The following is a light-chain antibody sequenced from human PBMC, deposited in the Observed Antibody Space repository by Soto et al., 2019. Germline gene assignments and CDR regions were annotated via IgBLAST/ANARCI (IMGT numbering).Light chain of an antibody. CDR1: QSVSSSY. Sequence: EIVLTQSPGTLSLSPGERATLSCRASQSVSSSYLAWYQQKPGQAPRLLPDGASSRATGIPDRFSGSGSGTDFTLTISRLEPEDFAVYYCQQYGSSPLTFGVGTKVEIK. V-gene: IGKV3-20*01. CDR2: GAS. J-gene: IGKJ4*01. CDR3: QQYGSSPLT.